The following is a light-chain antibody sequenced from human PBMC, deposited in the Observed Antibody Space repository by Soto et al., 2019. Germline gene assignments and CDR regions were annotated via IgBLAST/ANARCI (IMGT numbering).Light chain of an antibody. V-gene: IGKV3-15*01. CDR1: QSIGSN. CDR3: QQYDTSPLT. CDR2: DAS. Sequence: EIVMTQSPATLSVSPGERATLSCRASQSIGSNLTWYQQKPGHAPRLLIYDASSRATGFPARFSGSGSGTEFTLTISSLQSEDFAVYYCQQYDTSPLTFGGATKVDIK. J-gene: IGKJ4*01.